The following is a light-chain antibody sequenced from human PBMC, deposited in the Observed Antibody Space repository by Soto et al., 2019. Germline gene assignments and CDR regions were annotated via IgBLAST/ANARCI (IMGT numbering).Light chain of an antibody. J-gene: IGKJ1*01. CDR1: QSISSW. V-gene: IGKV1-5*01. CDR3: QQYNSYPQT. CDR2: DAS. Sequence: DIQMTQSPSTLSASVGDRVTITCRASQSISSWLAWYQQKPGKAPKLLIYDASSLESGVPSRFSGSGSGTEFTLTISSLQHDDFPTYYCQQYNSYPQTFGQGTKVDIK.